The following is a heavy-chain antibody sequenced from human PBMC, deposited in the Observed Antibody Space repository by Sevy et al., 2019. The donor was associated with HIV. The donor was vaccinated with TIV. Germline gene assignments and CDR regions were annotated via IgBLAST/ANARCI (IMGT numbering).Heavy chain of an antibody. CDR3: ARGMSAYLLANGMDV. Sequence: ASVKVSCKAYGYTFSDYYMHWVRQAPGQGLEWMGWINPNRGGTNYAHKFQGRVTMTRDTSISTAYMELRSRRSDDTAIYYCARGMSAYLLANGMDVWGQGTTVTVSS. V-gene: IGHV1-2*07. D-gene: IGHD3-3*01. CDR2: INPNRGGT. CDR1: GYTFSDYY. J-gene: IGHJ6*02.